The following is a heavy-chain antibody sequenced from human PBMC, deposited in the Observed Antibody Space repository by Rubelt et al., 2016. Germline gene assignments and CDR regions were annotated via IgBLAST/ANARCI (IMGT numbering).Heavy chain of an antibody. CDR2: INHSGST. J-gene: IGHJ4*02. D-gene: IGHD6-13*01. V-gene: IGHV4-34*01. Sequence: GSFSGYYWSRIRQPPGKGLEWIGEINHSGSTNYNPSLKSRVTISVDTSKNQFSLKLSSVTAADTAVYYCARDVVHSRTFDYWGQGTLVTVSS. CDR1: GSFSGYY. CDR3: ARDVVHSRTFDY.